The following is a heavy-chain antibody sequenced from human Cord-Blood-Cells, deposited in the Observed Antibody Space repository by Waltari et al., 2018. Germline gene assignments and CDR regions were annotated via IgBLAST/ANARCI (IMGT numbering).Heavy chain of an antibody. CDR1: GYTFTSYD. V-gene: IGHV1-8*01. CDR2: MNPNRGNT. J-gene: IGHJ4*02. CDR3: ARWSRYSSSFDY. Sequence: QVQLVQSGAEVKKPGASVKVSCKASGYTFTSYDINWVRQATGQGLEWMGWMNPNRGNTGYAQKFQGRVTMTRDTSISTAYMELGSLRSEDTAVYYCARWSRYSSSFDYWGQGTLVTVSS. D-gene: IGHD6-6*01.